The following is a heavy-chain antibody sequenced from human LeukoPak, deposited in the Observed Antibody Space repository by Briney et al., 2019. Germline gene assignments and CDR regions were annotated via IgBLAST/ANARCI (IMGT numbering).Heavy chain of an antibody. Sequence: ASVKVSCKASGYTFTSYAMNWVRQAPGQGLEWMGWINTNTGNPTYAQGFTGRFVFSLDTSVSTAYLQISSLKAEDTAVYYCARAVSRRWYPPDYYYGSGSRYYYYYYGMDVWGQGTTVTVSS. D-gene: IGHD3-10*01. CDR2: INTNTGNP. CDR3: ARAVSRRWYPPDYYYGSGSRYYYYYYGMDV. CDR1: GYTFTSYA. V-gene: IGHV7-4-1*02. J-gene: IGHJ6*02.